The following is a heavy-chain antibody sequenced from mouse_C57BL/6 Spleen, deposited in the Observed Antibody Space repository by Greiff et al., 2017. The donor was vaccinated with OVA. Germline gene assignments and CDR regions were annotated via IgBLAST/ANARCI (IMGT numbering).Heavy chain of an antibody. J-gene: IGHJ1*03. CDR3: ARDLSVPDV. Sequence: EVQVEESGPELVKPGASVKIPCKASGYTFTDYNMDWVKQSHGKSLEWIGDINPNNGGTIYNQKFKGKATLTVDKSSSTAYMELRSLTSEDTAVYYCARDLSVPDVWGTGTTVTVSS. V-gene: IGHV1-18*01. CDR1: GYTFTDYN. D-gene: IGHD1-1*01. CDR2: INPNNGGT.